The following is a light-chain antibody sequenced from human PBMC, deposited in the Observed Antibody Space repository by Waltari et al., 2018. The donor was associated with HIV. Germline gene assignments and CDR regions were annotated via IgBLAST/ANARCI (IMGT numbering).Light chain of an antibody. CDR3: QSFDNSLNGYV. J-gene: IGLJ1*01. Sequence: QSVLTQPPSLSGAPGQRVTISCTGSSPNIGAHFAAYWYQVLPGTAPKLLIFGNSNRPSGVPDRFSGSKSGTSASLAITGLQPEDEAEYFCQSFDNSLNGYVFGTGTTVIVL. V-gene: IGLV1-40*01. CDR1: SPNIGAHFA. CDR2: GNS.